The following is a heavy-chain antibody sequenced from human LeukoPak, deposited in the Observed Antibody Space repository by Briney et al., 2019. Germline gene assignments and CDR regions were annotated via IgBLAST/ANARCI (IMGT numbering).Heavy chain of an antibody. D-gene: IGHD6-13*01. V-gene: IGHV3-33*06. CDR2: IWNEGSNK. CDR1: GFTFSSYG. CDR3: AKSYSSSWYGEYFQH. Sequence: GGSLRLSCAASGFTFSSYGKHWVRQAPGKGLEWVAVIWNEGSNKYYADSVKGRFTISRDNSKNTVYLQMNSLRAEDTAVYYCAKSYSSSWYGEYFQHWGQGTLVTVSS. J-gene: IGHJ1*01.